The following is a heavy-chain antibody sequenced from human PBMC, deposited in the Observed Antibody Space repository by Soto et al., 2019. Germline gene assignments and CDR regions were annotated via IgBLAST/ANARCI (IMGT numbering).Heavy chain of an antibody. CDR2: INDSGNI. CDR1: GGSFSGYQ. J-gene: IGHJ6*03. Sequence: QVQLQQWGAGLLKPSETLSLTCAVYGGSFSGYQWTWIRQTPGKGLAWNGEINDSGNINYNPSLKSRVTILVDTAKKQISLKLSSVTAADTAVYYCARGLILWFGELSRRGGYYYYMDVWGKGTSVTVSS. CDR3: ARGLILWFGELSRRGGYYYYMDV. D-gene: IGHD3-10*01. V-gene: IGHV4-34*01.